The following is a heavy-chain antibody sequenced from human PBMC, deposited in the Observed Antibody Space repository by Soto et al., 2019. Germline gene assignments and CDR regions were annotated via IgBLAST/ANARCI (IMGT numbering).Heavy chain of an antibody. CDR1: GFSFGDYI. D-gene: IGHD4-17*01. Sequence: AQLVESGGSLVKPGGSLRLSCAASGFSFGDYIMNWVRQAPGRGLEWVASISHSGSYIFYADSVKGRFTISGDNSRDSLYLQMNSLRVDDTAIYYCASPRDYCVTTSNCFIAFDIWGQGTRVTVSS. J-gene: IGHJ3*02. V-gene: IGHV3-21*01. CDR3: ASPRDYCVTTSNCFIAFDI. CDR2: ISHSGSYI.